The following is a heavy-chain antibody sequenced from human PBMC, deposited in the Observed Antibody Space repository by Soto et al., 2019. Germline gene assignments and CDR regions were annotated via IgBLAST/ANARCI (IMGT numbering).Heavy chain of an antibody. CDR2: IWYDGSNK. CDR1: GFTFSSYG. Sequence: QVQLVESGGGVVQPGRSLRLSCAASGFTFSSYGMHWVRQAPGKGLEWVAVIWYDGSNKYYADSVKGRFTISRDNSKNTLYLQMNSLRAEDTAVYYCARDRSEVSGYSGYDVFDYWGQGTLVTVSS. D-gene: IGHD5-12*01. J-gene: IGHJ4*02. CDR3: ARDRSEVSGYSGYDVFDY. V-gene: IGHV3-33*01.